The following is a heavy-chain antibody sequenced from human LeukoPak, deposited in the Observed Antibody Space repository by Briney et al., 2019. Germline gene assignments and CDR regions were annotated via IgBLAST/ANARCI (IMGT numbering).Heavy chain of an antibody. V-gene: IGHV3-21*01. CDR3: VTAAGLGVYYFDY. CDR2: ISSSSSYI. Sequence: GSLRLSCAASGFTFSSYSMNWVHQAPGKGLEWVSSISSSSSYIYYADSVKGRFTISRDNAKNSLYLQMNSLRAEDTAVYYCVTAAGLGVYYFDYWGQGTLVTVSS. J-gene: IGHJ4*02. CDR1: GFTFSSYS. D-gene: IGHD6-13*01.